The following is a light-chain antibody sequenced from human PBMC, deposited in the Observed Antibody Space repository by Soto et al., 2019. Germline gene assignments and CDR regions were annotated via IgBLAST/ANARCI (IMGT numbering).Light chain of an antibody. V-gene: IGKV3-15*01. CDR1: QNVYNN. J-gene: IGKJ4*01. Sequence: EIVMTQSPATLSVSPGEGATLSCKASQNVYNNLAWYQQRPGQPPRLLIYDASTRPTGISARFSGSGYGTAYTRTLSRLQPEDFAVYFCQQCSNWPLTFGGGTKVEIK. CDR3: QQCSNWPLT. CDR2: DAS.